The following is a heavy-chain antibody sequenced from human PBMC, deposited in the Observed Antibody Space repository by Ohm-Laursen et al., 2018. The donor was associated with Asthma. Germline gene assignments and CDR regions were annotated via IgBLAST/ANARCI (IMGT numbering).Heavy chain of an antibody. J-gene: IGHJ6*02. CDR1: GGSVSSGSYY. CDR3: AREVGPYTVTTPRGMDV. CDR2: IYYSGSI. Sequence: GTLSLTCTVSGGSVSSGSYYWSWIRQPPGKGLEWIGYIYYSGSIYYNPSLKSRVTISVDTSKNQFSLKLSSVTAADTAVYYCAREVGPYTVTTPRGMDVWGQGTTVTVSS. V-gene: IGHV4-61*01. D-gene: IGHD4-17*01.